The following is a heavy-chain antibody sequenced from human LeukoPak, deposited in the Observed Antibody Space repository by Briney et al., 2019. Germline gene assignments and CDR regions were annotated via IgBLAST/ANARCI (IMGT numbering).Heavy chain of an antibody. CDR1: GGSISSGGYS. D-gene: IGHD1-26*01. J-gene: IGHJ3*02. CDR3: ARETTSGSYFQQPDAFDI. V-gene: IGHV4-30-2*01. CDR2: IYHSGST. Sequence: SQTLSLTCAVSGGSISSGGYSWSWIRQPPGKGLEWIGYIYHSGSTYYNPSLKSRVTISVDRSKNQFSLKLSSVTAADTAVYYCARETTSGSYFQQPDAFDIWGQGTMVTVSS.